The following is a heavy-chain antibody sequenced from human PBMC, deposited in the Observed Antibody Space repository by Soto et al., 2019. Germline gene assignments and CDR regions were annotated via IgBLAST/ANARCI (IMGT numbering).Heavy chain of an antibody. D-gene: IGHD3-22*01. CDR3: ARDPQINSDSSGYVGS. J-gene: IGHJ5*02. Sequence: WGSLRLSCAASGFTSRSYGMHWVRQAPCKWLEWVAVIWDDGSDKKYADSVKGRFTVSRDNSKNTLFLQMSSLRAEDTAVYYCARDPQINSDSSGYVGSWGPGTLVTVYS. V-gene: IGHV3-33*08. CDR1: GFTSRSYG. CDR2: IWDDGSDK.